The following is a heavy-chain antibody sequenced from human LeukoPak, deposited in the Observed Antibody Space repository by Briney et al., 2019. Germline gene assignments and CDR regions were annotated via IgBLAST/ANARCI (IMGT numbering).Heavy chain of an antibody. CDR3: TRGPYREERYSSGWYWFDP. Sequence: KPSETLSLTCAVYGESFNGYYWTWIRRPPGKGLEWIGEINHIRNTNYNPSLRSRVTISVDTSKNQFSLQLSSVTAADTAVYYCTRGPYREERYSSGWYWFDPWGQGTLVTVSS. CDR2: INHIRNT. D-gene: IGHD6-19*01. CDR1: GESFNGYY. J-gene: IGHJ5*02. V-gene: IGHV4-34*01.